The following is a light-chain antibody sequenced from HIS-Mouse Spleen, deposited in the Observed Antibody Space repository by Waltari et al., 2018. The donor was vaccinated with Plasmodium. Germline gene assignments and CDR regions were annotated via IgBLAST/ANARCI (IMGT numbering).Light chain of an antibody. J-gene: IGLJ3*02. CDR1: VLAKKK. V-gene: IGLV3-27*01. CDR2: KDS. Sequence: SYELTQPSSVSVSPGQTARITCSGDVLAKKKNARGFQQTPGQAPVLVIYKDSERPSGFPGRFSGSSSGTTVTLTSSGAQVEDEADYYCYSAADNNRVFGGGTKLTVL. CDR3: YSAADNNRV.